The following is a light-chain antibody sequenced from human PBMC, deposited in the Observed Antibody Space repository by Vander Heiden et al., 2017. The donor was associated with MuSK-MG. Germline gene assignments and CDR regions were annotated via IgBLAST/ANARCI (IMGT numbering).Light chain of an antibody. Sequence: DIQMTQSPFSLSASVGDRVTITWRASHYISSYLGWFHQKPVKVPSLLIYAASSLQSGVPSRFSGSGSGTDFTLTISSLHPEDFATYYCQQNFTTPYTFGPGTKVDIK. CDR2: AAS. V-gene: IGKV1-39*01. CDR3: QQNFTTPYT. J-gene: IGKJ3*01. CDR1: HYISSY.